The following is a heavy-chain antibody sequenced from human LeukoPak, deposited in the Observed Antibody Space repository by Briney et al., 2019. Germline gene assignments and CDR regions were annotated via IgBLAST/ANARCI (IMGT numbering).Heavy chain of an antibody. J-gene: IGHJ4*02. V-gene: IGHV3-23*01. CDR1: GFTFSNYA. Sequence: LSGGSLRLSCAASGFTFSNYAMSWVRQAPGKGLEWVSAISGSGGSTYYADSVKGRFTISRDTSKNTLYLQMNSLRAEDTAVYYCAKDSEQWLVPGFDYWGQGTLVTVSS. D-gene: IGHD6-19*01. CDR2: ISGSGGST. CDR3: AKDSEQWLVPGFDY.